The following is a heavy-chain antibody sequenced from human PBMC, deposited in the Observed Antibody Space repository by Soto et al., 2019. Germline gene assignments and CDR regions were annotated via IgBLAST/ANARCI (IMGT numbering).Heavy chain of an antibody. D-gene: IGHD3-10*01. V-gene: IGHV1-18*01. Sequence: QVQLVQSGGEVKKPGASVKVSCKASGYTFTNYGISWVRQAPGQGLEWMGWINVYNGNTKYAQKVQGRVTMTTDTSTSTAYMGLRSLRSDDTAVYYCARGVGSGSYYNQYNWFDPWGQGPLGTVSS. CDR2: INVYNGNT. J-gene: IGHJ5*02. CDR3: ARGVGSGSYYNQYNWFDP. CDR1: GYTFTNYG.